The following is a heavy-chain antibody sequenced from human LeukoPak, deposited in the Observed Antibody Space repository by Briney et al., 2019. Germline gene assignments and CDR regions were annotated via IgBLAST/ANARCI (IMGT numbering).Heavy chain of an antibody. CDR3: MTTSGKAPIDS. V-gene: IGHV4-59*11. D-gene: IGHD1-1*01. CDR2: IHYTGST. J-gene: IGHJ4*02. CDR1: GGSLSPHF. Sequence: SETLSLTCTGSGGSLSPHFWTWIRQPPGKGLEWIGYIHYTGSTYYNPSLQSRVTMSVDTSKNQFSLKLTSVTAADTAVYYCMTTSGKAPIDSWGQGILVTVSS.